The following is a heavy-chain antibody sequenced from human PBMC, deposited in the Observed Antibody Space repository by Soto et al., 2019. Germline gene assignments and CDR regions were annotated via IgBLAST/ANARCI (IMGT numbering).Heavy chain of an antibody. CDR2: IIPILGIA. J-gene: IGHJ4*02. V-gene: IGHV1-69*02. CDR1: GGTFSSYT. Sequence: QVQLVQSGAEVKKPGSSVKVSCKASGGTFSSYTISWVRQAPGQGLEWMGRIIPILGIANYAQKFQGRVTITADKSTSTAYMELSSLRSEDTAVYYCARGSGYCSGGSRYSPIGYWGQGTLVTVSS. D-gene: IGHD2-15*01. CDR3: ARGSGYCSGGSRYSPIGY.